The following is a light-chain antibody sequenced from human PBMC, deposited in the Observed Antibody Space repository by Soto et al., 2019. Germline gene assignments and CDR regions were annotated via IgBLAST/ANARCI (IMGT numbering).Light chain of an antibody. Sequence: DIVLTQSPGTLSLSPGERATLSCRASQSVSSSYLAWYQQKPGQAPRLLIYGASRRATGIPDRFSGGGSGTYFTITISRLEPEDFVVYYCQHYGTSPTWTFGQGTKVDIK. CDR1: QSVSSSY. J-gene: IGKJ1*01. CDR2: GAS. CDR3: QHYGTSPTWT. V-gene: IGKV3-20*01.